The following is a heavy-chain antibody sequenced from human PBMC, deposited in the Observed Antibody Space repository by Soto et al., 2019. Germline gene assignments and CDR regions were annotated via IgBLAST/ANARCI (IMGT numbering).Heavy chain of an antibody. CDR1: GYTFTGHY. Sequence: QVQLVQSGAEVKKPGASVKVSCKASGYTFTGHYIQWVRQAPGQGLEWMGWINPISGDTNYAQKFQGRVTMTRDTSITTAYMDLSRLMSGDTAVYYCARVNRTPYGMDGWGQGTTVIVSS. CDR3: ARVNRTPYGMDG. J-gene: IGHJ6*02. CDR2: INPISGDT. D-gene: IGHD2-2*01. V-gene: IGHV1-2*02.